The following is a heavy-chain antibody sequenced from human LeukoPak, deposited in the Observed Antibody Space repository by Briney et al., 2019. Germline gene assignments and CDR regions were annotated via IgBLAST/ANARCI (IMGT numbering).Heavy chain of an antibody. D-gene: IGHD1-26*01. Sequence: SETLSLTCTVSGGSISSYYWTWIRQPAGKGLEWIGRIYTSGSTNYNPSLKSRVTISVDTSKNQISLKLSSVTAADTAVYYCAGGSYPDWFDPWGQGTLVTVSS. J-gene: IGHJ5*02. CDR3: AGGSYPDWFDP. CDR2: IYTSGST. V-gene: IGHV4-4*07. CDR1: GGSISSYY.